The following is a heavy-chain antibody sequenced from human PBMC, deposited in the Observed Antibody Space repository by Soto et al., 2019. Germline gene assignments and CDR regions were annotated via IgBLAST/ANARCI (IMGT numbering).Heavy chain of an antibody. Sequence: AGGSLRLSCAVSGFTFSVYWMHWVRQVPGKGLTWVSRISDDGSTATYADSVKGRFVISRDNAKNRLYLEMNTLRADDSGLYYCARGPRVSSTGTGAHWGRGTLVTVSS. J-gene: IGHJ4*02. CDR3: ARGPRVSSTGTGAH. CDR1: GFTFSVYW. V-gene: IGHV3-74*01. D-gene: IGHD1-1*01. CDR2: ISDDGSTA.